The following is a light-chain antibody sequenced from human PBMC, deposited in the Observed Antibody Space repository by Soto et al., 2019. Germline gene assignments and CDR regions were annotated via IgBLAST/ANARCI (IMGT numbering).Light chain of an antibody. V-gene: IGLV2-8*01. CDR2: EVS. CDR1: SSDVGGYNY. CDR3: TSHAGSNNYV. Sequence: QSALTQPPSAYGTPGQSVTISCTGTSSDVGGYNYVSWYQQHPGKAPKLIISEVSKRPSGVPDRFSGSKSGNTASLTVSGLQAEDEADYYCTSHAGSNNYVFGTGTKLTVL. J-gene: IGLJ1*01.